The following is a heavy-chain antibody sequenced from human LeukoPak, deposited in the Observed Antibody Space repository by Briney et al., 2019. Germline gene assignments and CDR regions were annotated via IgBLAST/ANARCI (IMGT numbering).Heavy chain of an antibody. V-gene: IGHV4-61*01. CDR1: GGSVSSGSYY. CDR2: IYYSGST. D-gene: IGHD2-15*01. J-gene: IGHJ4*02. Sequence: KPSETLSLTCTVSGGSVSSGSYYWSWIRQPPGKGLEWIGYIYYSGSTNYNPSLKSRVTISVDKSKNQFSLKLSSVTAADTAVYYCARVKVHVDCSGGSCLTAIYFDYWGQGTLVTVSS. CDR3: ARVKVHVDCSGGSCLTAIYFDY.